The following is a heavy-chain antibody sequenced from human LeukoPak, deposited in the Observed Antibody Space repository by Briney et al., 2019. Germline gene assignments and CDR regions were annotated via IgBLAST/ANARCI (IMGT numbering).Heavy chain of an antibody. V-gene: IGHV3-30*02. CDR2: IRYDGSNK. Sequence: GGSLRLSCAASGFTFSSYGMHWVRQAPGKGLEWVAFIRYDGSNKYYADSVKGRFTISRDNSKNTLYPQMNSLRAENTAVYYCAKVAFGGVTNYWGQGTLVTVSS. D-gene: IGHD3-16*01. CDR1: GFTFSSYG. J-gene: IGHJ4*02. CDR3: AKVAFGGVTNY.